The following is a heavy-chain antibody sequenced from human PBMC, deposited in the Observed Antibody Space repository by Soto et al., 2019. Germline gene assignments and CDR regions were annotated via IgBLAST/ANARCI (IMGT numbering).Heavy chain of an antibody. CDR2: IRNQTYSETT. CDR3: TSAESPGKSYFFDS. V-gene: IGHV3-49*04. CDR1: VLTFGNYA. J-gene: IGHJ4*02. Sequence: VQLVESGGGLVQPGRSLKLSCTASVLTFGNYAISWVRQAPGKGLEWVGLIRNQTYSETTQYAPSLKGRFTISRDDYNSIAYLQMSSLQVDDSAIYYCTSAESPGKSYFFDSWGEGVLVTVSS.